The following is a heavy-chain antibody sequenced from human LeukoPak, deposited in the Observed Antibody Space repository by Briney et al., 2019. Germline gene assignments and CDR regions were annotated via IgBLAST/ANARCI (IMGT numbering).Heavy chain of an antibody. CDR2: IRYDGSNK. D-gene: IGHD6-19*01. CDR1: GFTFSSYG. J-gene: IGHJ4*02. Sequence: SGGSLRLSCAASGFTFSSYGMHWVRQAPGKGLEGVAFIRYDGSNKYYADSVKGRFTISRDNSKNTLYLQMNSLRAEDTAVYYCAKDQSRAVAGIDYWGQGTLVTVSS. CDR3: AKDQSRAVAGIDY. V-gene: IGHV3-30*02.